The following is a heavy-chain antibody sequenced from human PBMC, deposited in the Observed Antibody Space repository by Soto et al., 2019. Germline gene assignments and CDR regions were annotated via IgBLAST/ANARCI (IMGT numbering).Heavy chain of an antibody. D-gene: IGHD3-10*01. J-gene: IGHJ5*02. CDR1: GFTFSSYS. CDR2: ISSSSSYI. Sequence: EVQLVESGGGLVKPGGSLRLSCAASGFTFSSYSMNWVRQAPGKGLEWVSSISSSSSYIYYADSVKGRFTISRDKAKNSLYLQMSSLRAEDTAVYYCARDPRVRGAGRLDAWGQGTLVTVSS. V-gene: IGHV3-21*01. CDR3: ARDPRVRGAGRLDA.